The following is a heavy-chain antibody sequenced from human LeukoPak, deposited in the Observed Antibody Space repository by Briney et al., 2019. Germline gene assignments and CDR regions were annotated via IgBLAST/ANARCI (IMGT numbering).Heavy chain of an antibody. CDR2: INHSGST. CDR1: GGSFSGYY. CDR3: ARVCSSTSCRFSDAFDI. J-gene: IGHJ3*02. Sequence: SETLSLTCAVYGGSFSGYYWSWIRQPPGKGLEWIGEINHSGSTNYNPSLKSRVTISVDTSKNQFSLKLSSVTAADTAVYYCARVCSSTSCRFSDAFDIWGQGTMVTVSS. V-gene: IGHV4-34*01. D-gene: IGHD2-2*01.